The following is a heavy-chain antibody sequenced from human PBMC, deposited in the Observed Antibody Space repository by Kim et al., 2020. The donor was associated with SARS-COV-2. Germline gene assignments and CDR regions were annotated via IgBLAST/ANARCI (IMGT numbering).Heavy chain of an antibody. CDR2: INHSGST. CDR3: ARGFRDIVVVVAATTFDY. D-gene: IGHD2-15*01. V-gene: IGHV4-34*01. J-gene: IGHJ4*02. Sequence: SETLSLTCAVYGGSFSGYYWSWIRQPPGKGLEWIGEINHSGSTNYNPSLKSRVTISVDTSKNQFSLKLSSVTAADTAVYYCARGFRDIVVVVAATTFDYWGQGTLVTVSS. CDR1: GGSFSGYY.